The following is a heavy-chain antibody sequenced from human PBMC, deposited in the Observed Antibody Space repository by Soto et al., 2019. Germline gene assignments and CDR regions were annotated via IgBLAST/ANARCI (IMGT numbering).Heavy chain of an antibody. Sequence: KASETLSLTCTVSGGSISSGGYYWSWIRQHPGKGLEWIGYIYYSGSTYYNPSLKSRVTISVDTSKNQFSLKLSSVTAADTAVYYCARNKALRFLEWLPEYYYYGMDVWGQGTTVTVSS. CDR2: IYYSGST. CDR3: ARNKALRFLEWLPEYYYYGMDV. D-gene: IGHD3-3*01. CDR1: GGSISSGGYY. J-gene: IGHJ6*02. V-gene: IGHV4-31*03.